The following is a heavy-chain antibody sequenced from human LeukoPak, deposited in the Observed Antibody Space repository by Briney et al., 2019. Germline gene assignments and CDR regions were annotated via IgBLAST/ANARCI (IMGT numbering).Heavy chain of an antibody. CDR1: GYTFTSYG. CDR3: ATDLPPYYYVRGTPFDI. J-gene: IGHJ3*02. V-gene: IGHV1-18*01. Sequence: GASVKVSCKASGYTFTSYGISWVRQAPGQGLEWMGWISAYNGNTNYAQKLQGRVTMTTDTSTSTAYMELRSLRSEDTAVYYCATDLPPYYYVRGTPFDIWGQGTLVTVSS. CDR2: ISAYNGNT. D-gene: IGHD3-10*02.